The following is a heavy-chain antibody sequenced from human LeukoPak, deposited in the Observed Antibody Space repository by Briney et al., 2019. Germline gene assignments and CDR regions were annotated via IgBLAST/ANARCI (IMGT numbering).Heavy chain of an antibody. D-gene: IGHD6-13*01. J-gene: IGHJ4*02. CDR3: ARGQQLVPLYY. Sequence: PSETLSLTCTVSGGSVSSGSYYWSWIRQPPGKGLEWIGYIYDSGSTNYNPSLKSRVTISVDTSKNQFSLNLSSVTAADTAVYYCARGQQLVPLYYWGQGTLVTVSS. V-gene: IGHV4-61*01. CDR2: IYDSGST. CDR1: GGSVSSGSYY.